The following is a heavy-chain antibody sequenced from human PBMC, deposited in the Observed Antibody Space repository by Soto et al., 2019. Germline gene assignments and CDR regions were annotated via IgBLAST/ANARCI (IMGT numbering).Heavy chain of an antibody. CDR2: INHSGST. D-gene: IGHD1-1*01. J-gene: IGHJ6*03. Sequence: PSETLSLTCVVYRGSLSGYYWSWIRQPPGKGLEWIGEINHSGSTHYSPSLKSRVTMSVDTSKNHLSVKLTSVTAADTATYYCARVPLRGTSSYYMDVWATGTTVTVSS. CDR1: RGSLSGYY. CDR3: ARVPLRGTSSYYMDV. V-gene: IGHV4-34*01.